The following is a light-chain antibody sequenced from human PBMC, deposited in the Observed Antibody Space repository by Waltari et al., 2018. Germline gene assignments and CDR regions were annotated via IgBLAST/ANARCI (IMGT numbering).Light chain of an antibody. CDR2: GAS. Sequence: ELVLTQSPGTLSLSPGERGTLSCRASQSVSRFLAWYQQKPGQAPRLLIYGASTRATGSPDRFSGSGSGTDFSLTISRLEPEDFAVYYCQKYDRLPATFGQGTKVEIK. CDR1: QSVSRF. CDR3: QKYDRLPAT. V-gene: IGKV3-20*01. J-gene: IGKJ1*01.